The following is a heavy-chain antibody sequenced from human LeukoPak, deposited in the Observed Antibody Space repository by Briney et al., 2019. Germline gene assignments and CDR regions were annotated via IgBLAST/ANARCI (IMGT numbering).Heavy chain of an antibody. V-gene: IGHV1-18*01. Sequence: ASVKVSCKASGYTFTSYGISWVRQAPGQGLEWMGWISAYNGNTNYAQKLQGRVTMTTDTSTSTAYMELRSLRSDDTAVYYCARLLSDETTVTPPDYWGQGTLVTVSS. CDR2: ISAYNGNT. J-gene: IGHJ4*02. CDR3: ARLLSDETTVTPPDY. D-gene: IGHD4-11*01. CDR1: GYTFTSYG.